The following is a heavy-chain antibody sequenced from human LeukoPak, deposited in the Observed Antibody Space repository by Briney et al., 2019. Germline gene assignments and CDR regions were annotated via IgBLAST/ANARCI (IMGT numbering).Heavy chain of an antibody. CDR1: GGTFSSYA. V-gene: IGHV1-69*13. D-gene: IGHD2-15*01. CDR3: ARDRAYCSGGSCYSSSWFDP. Sequence: GASVKVSCKASGGTFSSYAISWVRQAPGQGLEWMGGIIPIFGTANYAQKFQGRVTITADESTSTAYMELSSLRSEDTAVYYCARDRAYCSGGSCYSSSWFDPGAREPWSPSPQ. CDR2: IIPIFGTA. J-gene: IGHJ5*02.